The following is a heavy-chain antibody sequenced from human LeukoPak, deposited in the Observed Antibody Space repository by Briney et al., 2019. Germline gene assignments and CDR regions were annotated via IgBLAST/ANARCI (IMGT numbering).Heavy chain of an antibody. CDR2: INHSGST. D-gene: IGHD3-3*01. Sequence: PSETLSLTCAVYGGSFSGYYWSWIRQPPGKGLEWIGEINHSGSTNYNPSLKSRVTISVDTSKNQFSLTLSSVTAADTAVYYCARPYYDFWSGYQNWFDPWGQGTLVTVSS. V-gene: IGHV4-34*01. CDR3: ARPYYDFWSGYQNWFDP. J-gene: IGHJ5*02. CDR1: GGSFSGYY.